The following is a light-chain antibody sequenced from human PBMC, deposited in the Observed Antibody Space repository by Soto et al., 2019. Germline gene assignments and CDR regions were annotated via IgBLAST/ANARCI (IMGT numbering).Light chain of an antibody. CDR2: GAS. V-gene: IGKV3-15*01. J-gene: IGKJ1*01. CDR3: QQYNNWPPWT. CDR1: KSVSSN. Sequence: KVMTQSAATLSVYPGEIAPLSCRASKSVSSNLAWYQQKPGQAPRLLIYGASTRATGIPARFSGSGSGTEFTLTISSLQSEDCAVYYCQQYNNWPPWTFGQGTKVDI.